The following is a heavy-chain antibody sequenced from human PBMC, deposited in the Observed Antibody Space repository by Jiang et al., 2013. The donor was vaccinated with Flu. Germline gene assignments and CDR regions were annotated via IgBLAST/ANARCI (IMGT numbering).Heavy chain of an antibody. CDR2: TYYRSKWYN. CDR1: GDSVSSNSAA. CDR3: ARDQYSSSWEPEVGFDY. Sequence: ISGDSVSSNSAAWNWIRQSPSRGLEWLGRTYYRSKWYNDYAVSVKSRITINPDTSKNQFSLQLNSVTPEDTAVYYCARDQYSSSWEPEVGFDYWGQGTLVTVSS. D-gene: IGHD6-13*01. V-gene: IGHV6-1*01. J-gene: IGHJ4*02.